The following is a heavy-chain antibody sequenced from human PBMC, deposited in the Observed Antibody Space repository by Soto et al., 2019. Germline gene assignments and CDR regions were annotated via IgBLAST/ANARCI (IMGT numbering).Heavy chain of an antibody. CDR2: ISYDGSNK. CDR1: AFTFSSSG. Sequence: GGSVSLACAASAFTFSSSGMHWVRQAPGKGLEWVAVISYDGSNKYYADSVKVRFTISCDNFTYSLQLQMNSLRAEDPAVYYCAKDLRWPEYHDRSGGRDVWGQGGTVTVSS. J-gene: IGHJ6*02. CDR3: AKDLRWPEYHDRSGGRDV. D-gene: IGHD3-22*01. V-gene: IGHV3-30*18.